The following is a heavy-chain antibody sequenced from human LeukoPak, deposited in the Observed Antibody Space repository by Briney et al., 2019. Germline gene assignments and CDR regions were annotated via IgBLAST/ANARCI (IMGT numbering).Heavy chain of an antibody. D-gene: IGHD1-1*01. V-gene: IGHV4-59*01. CDR1: GGSISSYY. Sequence: SETLSLTCTVSGGSISSYYWSWIRQPPGKGLERIGYIHYTGGAIYSPSLKSRVTMSVDTSKNQFSLNLNSVTAADTAVYYCARTTTDALDIWGQGTMVTVSS. CDR3: ARTTTDALDI. CDR2: IHYTGGA. J-gene: IGHJ3*02.